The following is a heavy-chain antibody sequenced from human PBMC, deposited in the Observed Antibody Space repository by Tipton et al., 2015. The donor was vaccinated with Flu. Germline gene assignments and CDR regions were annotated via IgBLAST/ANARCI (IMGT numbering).Heavy chain of an antibody. D-gene: IGHD2-2*01. CDR1: GYIFNDYG. CDR2: ISVYSGKA. CDR3: VRDHSSSSGYLDW. J-gene: IGHJ4*02. Sequence: QVQLVQSGAEVKEPGASVKVSCRTSGYIFNDYGFSWVRQAPGQGLEWMGRISVYSGKADYTQTFQGRVTMTTDTSTSTAYMELTSLTSDDTAVYYCVRDHSSSSGYLDWWGQGTLVIVSS. V-gene: IGHV1-18*01.